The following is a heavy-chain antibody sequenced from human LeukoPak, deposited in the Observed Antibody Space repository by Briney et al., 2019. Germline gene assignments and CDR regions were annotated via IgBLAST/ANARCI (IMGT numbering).Heavy chain of an antibody. V-gene: IGHV4-38-2*02. D-gene: IGHD3-16*01. CDR1: GYSISSGYY. Sequence: SETLSLTCTVSGYSISSGYYWGWIRQPPGKGLEWIGSIYHSGSTYYNPSLKSRVTISVDTSKNQFSLKLSSVTAADTAVYYCARDRYYDYAVHDYWGQGTLVTVSS. CDR2: IYHSGST. CDR3: ARDRYYDYAVHDY. J-gene: IGHJ4*02.